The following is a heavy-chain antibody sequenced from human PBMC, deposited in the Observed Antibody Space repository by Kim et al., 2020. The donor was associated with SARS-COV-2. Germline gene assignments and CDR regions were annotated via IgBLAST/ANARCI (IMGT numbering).Heavy chain of an antibody. CDR2: ISRDGDFI. V-gene: IGHV3-43*02. D-gene: IGHD6-13*01. J-gene: IGHJ4*02. CDR1: GFTFGNYA. Sequence: GGSLRLSCAASGFTFGNYAMYWVRQAPGKGLEWVSLISRDGDFIYYADSVKGRFTISRDNSKNSLYLQMNSLRTEDTALYYCAKDHSIADWGQGTLVTAS. CDR3: AKDHSIAD.